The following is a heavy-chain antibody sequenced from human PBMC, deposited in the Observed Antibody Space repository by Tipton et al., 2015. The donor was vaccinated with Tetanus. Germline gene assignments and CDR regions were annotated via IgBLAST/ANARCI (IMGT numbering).Heavy chain of an antibody. CDR1: GYNFVNFG. D-gene: IGHD6-25*01. CDR2: ISAYNGKT. V-gene: IGHV1-18*01. Sequence: QVQLVQSGPEVKEPGASVKVSCKASGYNFVNFGITWVRQAPGQGLEWVGWISAYNGKTKYAQKLQGRVTMTTDRSASTAYMDLRRLRPDDTAVYYCARVQEQRIYFYGMDVWGQGTLVTVSS. J-gene: IGHJ6*02. CDR3: ARVQEQRIYFYGMDV.